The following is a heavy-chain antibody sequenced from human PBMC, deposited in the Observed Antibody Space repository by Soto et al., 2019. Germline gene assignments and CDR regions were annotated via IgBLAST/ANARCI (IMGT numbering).Heavy chain of an antibody. CDR1: SVTFSSYY. V-gene: IGHV4-34*01. D-gene: IGHD2-15*01. Sequence: NPSGTLSLTCATYSVTFSSYYWTWIRQPPGKGLEWIGEISQSGNTNYNAALVKGGSIFTNTKTKQFSHLLVSVSGADKAVYYCARTERGSGLSKTGLDFWGQGTLVTVSS. J-gene: IGHJ4*01. CDR2: ISQSGNT. CDR3: ARTERGSGLSKTGLDF.